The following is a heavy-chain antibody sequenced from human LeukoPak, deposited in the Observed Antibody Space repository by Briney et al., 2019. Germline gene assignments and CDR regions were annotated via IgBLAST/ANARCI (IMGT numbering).Heavy chain of an antibody. Sequence: VASVKVSCKASGYTFTSYYMHWVRQAPGQGLEWMGIINPSGGSTSYAQKFQGRVTMTRDTSTSTVYTELSSLRSEDTAVYYCARDRRAYYYDNSGYYYAGYWGQGTLVTVSS. V-gene: IGHV1-46*03. CDR2: INPSGGST. CDR1: GYTFTSYY. D-gene: IGHD3-22*01. CDR3: ARDRRAYYYDNSGYYYAGY. J-gene: IGHJ4*02.